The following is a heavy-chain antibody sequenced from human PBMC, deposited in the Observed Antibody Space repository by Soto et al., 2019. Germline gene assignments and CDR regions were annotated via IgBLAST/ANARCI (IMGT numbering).Heavy chain of an antibody. Sequence: EVQLVESGGGLVQPGGSLRLSCAASGFTFSSYWMHWVRQAPGKGLVWVSRINSDGSSISYADSVKGRFTISRDNAKNTLYLQMNSLRAEDTAVYYCARVRGRCLQLRYYYGMDVWGQGTTVTVSS. V-gene: IGHV3-74*01. J-gene: IGHJ6*02. CDR2: INSDGSSI. D-gene: IGHD5-12*01. CDR1: GFTFSSYW. CDR3: ARVRGRCLQLRYYYGMDV.